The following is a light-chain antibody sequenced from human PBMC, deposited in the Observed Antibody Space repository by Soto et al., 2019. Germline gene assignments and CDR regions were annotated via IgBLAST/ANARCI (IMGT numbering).Light chain of an antibody. Sequence: NFMLTQPHSVSESPGKTVIISCTGSSGSFATNYVQWYQQRPGSAPTTVIYEDYQRPSGVPDRFSGSIDSSSNSASLTISGLKTEDEADYYCQSYDNNNWVFGGGTKVTVL. CDR2: EDY. CDR1: SGSFATNY. V-gene: IGLV6-57*02. J-gene: IGLJ3*02. CDR3: QSYDNNNWV.